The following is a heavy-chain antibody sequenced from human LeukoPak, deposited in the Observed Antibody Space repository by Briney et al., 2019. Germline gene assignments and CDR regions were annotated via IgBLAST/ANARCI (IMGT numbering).Heavy chain of an antibody. J-gene: IGHJ5*02. Sequence: SVKVSCKASGGTFSSYTISWVRQAPGQGLEWMGRIIPILGIANYAQKFQGRVTITADKSTSTAYMVLSSLRSEDTAVYYCASHCSGGSCYGFRFDPWGQGTLVTVSS. V-gene: IGHV1-69*02. CDR3: ASHCSGGSCYGFRFDP. CDR1: GGTFSSYT. CDR2: IIPILGIA. D-gene: IGHD2-15*01.